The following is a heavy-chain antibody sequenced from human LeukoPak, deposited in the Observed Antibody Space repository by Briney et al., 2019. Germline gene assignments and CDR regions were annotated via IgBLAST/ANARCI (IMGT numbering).Heavy chain of an antibody. CDR3: ARATSTAATDGRDSY. J-gene: IGHJ4*02. D-gene: IGHD2-15*01. Sequence: ASVKVSCKASGYTFTGYYMHWVRQAPGQALEWMGWINPNSGGTNYAQKFQGRVTMTRDTSISTAYMELSRLRSDDTAVYYCARATSTAATDGRDSYWGQGTLVTVSS. V-gene: IGHV1-2*02. CDR2: INPNSGGT. CDR1: GYTFTGYY.